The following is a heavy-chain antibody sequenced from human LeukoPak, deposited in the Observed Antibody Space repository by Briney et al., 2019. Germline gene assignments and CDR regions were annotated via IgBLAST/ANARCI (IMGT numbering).Heavy chain of an antibody. CDR2: INPSGGST. D-gene: IGHD3-22*01. J-gene: IGHJ4*02. CDR3: ARDLPWGDSSGRGDY. V-gene: IGHV1-46*01. CDR1: GYTFTSYY. Sequence: ASVKVSCKASGYTFTSYYMHWVRQAPGQGLEWMGIINPSGGSTSYAQKFQGRVTMTRDTSTSTVYMELSSLRSEDMAVYYCARDLPWGDSSGRGDYWGQGTLVTVSS.